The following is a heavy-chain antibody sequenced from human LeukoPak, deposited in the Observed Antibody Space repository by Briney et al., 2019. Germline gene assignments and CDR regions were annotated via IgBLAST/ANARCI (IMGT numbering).Heavy chain of an antibody. CDR1: GFTFSSYG. V-gene: IGHV3-30*18. Sequence: GRSLRLSCAASGFTFSSYGMHWVRQAPGKGLEWVAVISYDGSNKYYADSVKGRFTIPRDNSKNTLYLQMNSLRAEDTAVYYCAKDRDREVRGEIYYGMDVWGKGTTVTVSS. CDR2: ISYDGSNK. CDR3: AKDRDREVRGEIYYGMDV. D-gene: IGHD3-10*01. J-gene: IGHJ6*04.